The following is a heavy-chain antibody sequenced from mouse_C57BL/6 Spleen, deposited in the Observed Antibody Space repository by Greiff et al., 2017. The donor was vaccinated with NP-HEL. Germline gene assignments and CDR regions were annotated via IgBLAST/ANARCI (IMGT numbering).Heavy chain of an antibody. D-gene: IGHD1-1*01. CDR3: ARQGYGSSFYWYFDV. CDR1: GFTFSSYG. J-gene: IGHJ1*03. Sequence: EVQVVESGGDLVKPGGPLKLSCAASGFTFSSYGMSWVRQTPDKRLEWVATISSGGSYTYYPDSVKGRFTISRDNAKNTLYLQMSSLKSEDTAMYYCARQGYGSSFYWYFDVWGTGTTVTVSS. CDR2: ISSGGSYT. V-gene: IGHV5-6*01.